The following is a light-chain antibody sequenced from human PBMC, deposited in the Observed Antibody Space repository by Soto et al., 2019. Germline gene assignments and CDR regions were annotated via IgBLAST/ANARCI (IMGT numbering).Light chain of an antibody. CDR2: GAS. CDR3: QQSGSSTWT. V-gene: IGKV3-20*01. CDR1: QSVSSNY. J-gene: IGKJ1*01. Sequence: EIVLTKSPGTLSLSPGEIATRSCRPSQSVSSNYLAWYQQKPGQAPRLLIDGASNRATGIPDRCSGSGSGTDVTITSSRQQDEDVTVFDCQQSGSSTWTFGQGTKVDIK.